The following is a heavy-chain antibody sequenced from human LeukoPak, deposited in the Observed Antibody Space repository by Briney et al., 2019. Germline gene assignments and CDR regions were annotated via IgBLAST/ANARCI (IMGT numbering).Heavy chain of an antibody. V-gene: IGHV4-59*01. J-gene: IGHJ4*02. CDR1: GGSISSYY. CDR2: IYYSGST. Sequence: PSETLSLTCTVSGGSISSYYWSLIRQPPGKGLGWIGYIYYSGSTNYNPSLKSRVTISVDTSKNQFSLKLSSVTAADTAVYYCARDLAAAGSFFDYWGQGTLVTVSS. D-gene: IGHD6-13*01. CDR3: ARDLAAAGSFFDY.